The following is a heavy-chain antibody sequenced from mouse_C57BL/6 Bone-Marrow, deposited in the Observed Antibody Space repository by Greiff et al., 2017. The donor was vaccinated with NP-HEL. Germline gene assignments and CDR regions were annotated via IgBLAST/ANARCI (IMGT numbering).Heavy chain of an antibody. V-gene: IGHV8-8*01. CDR3: ARIVPPYGSSLYAMDY. Sequence: QVTLKESGPGILQPSQTLSLTCSFSGFSLSTFGMGVGWIRQPSGKGLEWLAHIWWDDDKYYNPALKSRLTISKDTSKNQVFLKIANVDTADTATYYCARIVPPYGSSLYAMDYWGQGTSVTVSS. CDR2: IWWDDDK. D-gene: IGHD1-1*01. CDR1: GFSLSTFGMG. J-gene: IGHJ4*01.